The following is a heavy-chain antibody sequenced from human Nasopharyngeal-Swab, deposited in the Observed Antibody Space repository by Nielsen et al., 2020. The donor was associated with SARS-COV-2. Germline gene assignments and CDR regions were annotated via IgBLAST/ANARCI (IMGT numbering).Heavy chain of an antibody. CDR3: ARARITTFGGVIVPRYYYGMDV. Sequence: SETLSLTCAVYGGSFSGYYWSWIRQPPGKGLEWIGEINHSGSTNYNPSLKSRVTISVDTSKNQFSLKLSSVTAADTAVYYCARARITTFGGVIVPRYYYGMDVWGQGTTVTVSS. D-gene: IGHD3-16*02. V-gene: IGHV4-34*01. J-gene: IGHJ6*02. CDR2: INHSGST. CDR1: GGSFSGYY.